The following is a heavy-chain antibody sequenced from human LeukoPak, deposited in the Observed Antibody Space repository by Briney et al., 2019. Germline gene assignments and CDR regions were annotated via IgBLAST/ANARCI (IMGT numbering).Heavy chain of an antibody. CDR2: IWYDGSNK. CDR1: GFTFSSYG. Sequence: PGRSLRLSCAASGFTFSSYGMHWVRQAPGKGLEWVAVIWYDGSNKYYADSVKGRFTISRDNSKNTLYLQMNSLRAEDTAVYYCAREREAVPRRYYYDSSGYCLGYGGQGTLVTVSS. J-gene: IGHJ4*02. V-gene: IGHV3-33*01. CDR3: AREREAVPRRYYYDSSGYCLGY. D-gene: IGHD3-22*01.